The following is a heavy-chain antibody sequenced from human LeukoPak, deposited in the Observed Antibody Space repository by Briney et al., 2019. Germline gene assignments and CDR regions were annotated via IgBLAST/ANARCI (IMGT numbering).Heavy chain of an antibody. D-gene: IGHD3-22*01. CDR1: GYTSTSYG. Sequence: GASVKVSCKASGYTSTSYGISWVRQAPGQGLEWMGRIIPILGIANYAQKFQGRVTITADKSTSTAYMELSSLRSEDTAVYYCAEDSSGYYYSAFDIWGQGTMVTVSS. CDR3: AEDSSGYYYSAFDI. V-gene: IGHV1-69*04. CDR2: IIPILGIA. J-gene: IGHJ3*02.